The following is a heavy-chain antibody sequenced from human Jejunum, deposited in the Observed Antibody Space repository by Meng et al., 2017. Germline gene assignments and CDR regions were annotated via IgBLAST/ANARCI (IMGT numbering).Heavy chain of an antibody. CDR2: VWHSGAT. V-gene: IGHV4-4*02. CDR1: GDVNSSSDR. Sequence: QVHQQESGPRRVRPSGTLSLTCAVSGDVNSSSDRWTWARQAPGKGLEWIGEVWHSGATYYNPSLESRLTISIDTSNNRFSRELSSATAADTAVYYCARGVLERYFDYWGQGALVTVSS. D-gene: IGHD3-10*01. J-gene: IGHJ4*02. CDR3: ARGVLERYFDY.